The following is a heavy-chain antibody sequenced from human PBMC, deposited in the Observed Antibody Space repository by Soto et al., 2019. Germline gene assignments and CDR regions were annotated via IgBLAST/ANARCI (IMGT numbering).Heavy chain of an antibody. V-gene: IGHV4-31*03. CDR3: ARTKCSGGSCYSWSLDY. CDR1: GGSITTGGYY. D-gene: IGHD2-15*01. CDR2: RYYSEST. Sequence: TLSLTCTVSGGSITTGGYYWSWIRQLPGKGLEWIGHRYYSESTYYNPSLKSRVSMSLDTSKNQFSLKLSFVTAADTAMYYCARTKCSGGSCYSWSLDYWGQGTPVTVSS. J-gene: IGHJ4*02.